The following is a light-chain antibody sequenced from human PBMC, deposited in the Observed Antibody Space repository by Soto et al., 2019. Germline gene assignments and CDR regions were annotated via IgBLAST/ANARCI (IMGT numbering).Light chain of an antibody. Sequence: DLQMTQSPSSVSASVGDRVTITCRASQGISSWLAWYQQKPGKAPKLLIYAASSLQSGVPSRFDGSGSGTEFPLPISSLQPEDCAPYYCQQPNNFPPPVGPGTKVYIK. CDR1: QGISSW. J-gene: IGKJ3*01. V-gene: IGKV1-12*01. CDR3: QQPNNFPPP. CDR2: AAS.